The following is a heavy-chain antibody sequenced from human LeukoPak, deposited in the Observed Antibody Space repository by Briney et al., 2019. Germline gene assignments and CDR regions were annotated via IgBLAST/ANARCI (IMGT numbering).Heavy chain of an antibody. Sequence: ASVKVSCKASGYTFTSYYMHWVRQAPGQGLEWMGIINPSGGTTTYAHKFQGRVTITRDTSTSTVYMELSSLRSEDTAVYYCARVHCSGGSCYVWRFDYWGQGTLVTVSS. CDR3: ARVHCSGGSCYVWRFDY. CDR1: GYTFTSYY. V-gene: IGHV1-46*01. D-gene: IGHD2-15*01. J-gene: IGHJ4*02. CDR2: INPSGGTT.